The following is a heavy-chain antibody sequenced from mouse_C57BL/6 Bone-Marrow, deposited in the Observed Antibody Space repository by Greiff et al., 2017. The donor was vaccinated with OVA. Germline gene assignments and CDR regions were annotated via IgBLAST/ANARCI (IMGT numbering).Heavy chain of an antibody. CDR2: ISSGGSYT. D-gene: IGHD2-4*01. Sequence: EVHLVESGGDLVKPGGSLKLSCAASGFTFSSYGMSWVRQTPDKRLEWVATISSGGSYTYYPDSVKGRFTISRDNAKNTLYLQMSSLKSEDTAMYYCARHGDYDVDYWGQGTTLTVSS. CDR3: ARHGDYDVDY. J-gene: IGHJ2*01. CDR1: GFTFSSYG. V-gene: IGHV5-6*01.